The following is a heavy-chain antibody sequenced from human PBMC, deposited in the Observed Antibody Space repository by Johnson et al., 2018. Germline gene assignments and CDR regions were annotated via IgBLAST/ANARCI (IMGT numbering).Heavy chain of an antibody. CDR3: GGHMGRAGSVSYHQRDAFDI. CDR2: IYPGDSDT. J-gene: IGHJ3*02. CDR1: EYSFSTYW. V-gene: IGHV5-51*01. D-gene: IGHD3-10*01. Sequence: VQLVQSGAEVKKPGESLKISCKGSEYSFSTYWIGWVRQMPGKGLEWMGIIYPGDSDTRYSPSFQGQVTISVDKSISTASRQWSSLKASAPAIYYCGGHMGRAGSVSYHQRDAFDIWGQGTMVTVSS.